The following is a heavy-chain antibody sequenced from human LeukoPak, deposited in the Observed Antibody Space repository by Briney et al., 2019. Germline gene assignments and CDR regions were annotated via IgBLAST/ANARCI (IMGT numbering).Heavy chain of an antibody. J-gene: IGHJ4*02. CDR2: ISYDGNNK. CDR1: GFTFSYYA. D-gene: IGHD2-8*01. V-gene: IGHV3-30-3*01. CDR3: ATPRSHVLMVYAIDY. Sequence: PGGSLRLSCAASGFTFSYYALHWVRQAPGKGLEWVALISYDGNNKYYADSVKGRFTISRDNSKNTLYLQMSSLRPEDTAVYYCATPRSHVLMVYAIDYWGQGTLVTVSS.